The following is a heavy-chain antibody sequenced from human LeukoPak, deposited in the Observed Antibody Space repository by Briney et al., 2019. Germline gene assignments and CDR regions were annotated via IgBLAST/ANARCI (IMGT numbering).Heavy chain of an antibody. CDR1: GFTFSSYW. V-gene: IGHV3-7*03. J-gene: IGHJ4*02. D-gene: IGHD6-19*01. CDR3: ARDPSVAGVYYFDY. CDR2: IKQDGSEK. Sequence: GGSLRLSCAASGFTFSSYWMSWVRQAPGEGLEWVANIKQDGSEKYYVDSVKGRFTISRDNAKNSLYLQMNSLRAEDTAVYCCARDPSVAGVYYFDYWGQGTLVTVSS.